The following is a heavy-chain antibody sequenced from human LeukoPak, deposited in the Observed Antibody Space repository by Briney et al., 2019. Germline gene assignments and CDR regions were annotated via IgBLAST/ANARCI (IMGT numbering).Heavy chain of an antibody. CDR3: AREGRYSGSLFDY. V-gene: IGHV6-1*01. CDR2: TYYRSKWYN. CDR1: GYSVSSNSAA. Sequence: SQTLSLTCAISGYSVSSNSAAWIWIRQSPSRGLEWLGSTYYRSKWYNDYAVSVKSRITLNPDTSKNQYSLQLYSVTPEDTAVYYCAREGRYSGSLFDYWGQGTLVTVSS. D-gene: IGHD1-26*01. J-gene: IGHJ4*02.